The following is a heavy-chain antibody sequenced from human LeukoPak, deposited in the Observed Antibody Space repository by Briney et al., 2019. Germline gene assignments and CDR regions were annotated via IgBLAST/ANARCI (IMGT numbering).Heavy chain of an antibody. CDR3: ARDHGGWYFSWFDP. Sequence: PSETLSLTCTVSGGSISSYHWSWIRQPAGKGLEWIGRIYTSGSTNYNPSLKSRVTISVDKSENQFSLKLSSVTAADTAVYYCARDHGGWYFSWFDPWGQGTLVTVSS. D-gene: IGHD6-19*01. CDR2: IYTSGST. CDR1: GGSISSYH. V-gene: IGHV4-4*07. J-gene: IGHJ5*02.